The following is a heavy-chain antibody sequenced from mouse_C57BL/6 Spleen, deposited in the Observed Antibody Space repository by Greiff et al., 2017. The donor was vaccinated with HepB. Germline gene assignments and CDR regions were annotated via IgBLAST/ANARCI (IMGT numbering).Heavy chain of an antibody. D-gene: IGHD2-4*01. CDR1: GYSITSGYY. V-gene: IGHV3-6*01. Sequence: EVKLEESGPGLVKPSQSLSLTCSVTGYSITSGYYWNWIRQFPGNKLEWMGYISYDGSNNYNPSLKNRISITRDTSKNQFFLKLNSVTTEDTATYYCARDYDDYDRGFDYWGQGTTLTVSS. CDR2: ISYDGSN. CDR3: ARDYDDYDRGFDY. J-gene: IGHJ2*01.